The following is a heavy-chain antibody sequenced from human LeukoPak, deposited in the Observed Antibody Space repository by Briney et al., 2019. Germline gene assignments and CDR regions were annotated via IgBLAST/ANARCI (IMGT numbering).Heavy chain of an antibody. D-gene: IGHD3-16*01. J-gene: IGHJ4*02. CDR3: AGAYDYVWGSYDY. CDR1: GGSISSYY. CDR2: IHYSGST. V-gene: IGHV4-59*01. Sequence: PSETLSLTCTVSGGSISSYYWSWIRQPPGKGLEWIGYIHYSGSTNYNPSLKSRVAISVDTSKNQFSLKLSSVTAADTAVYYCAGAYDYVWGSYDYWGQGTLVTVSS.